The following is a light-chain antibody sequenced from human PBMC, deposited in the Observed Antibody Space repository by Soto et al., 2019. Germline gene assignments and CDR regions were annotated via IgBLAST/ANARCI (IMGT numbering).Light chain of an antibody. CDR1: QSVSGN. CDR2: GAS. CDR3: QQYNNWPPT. J-gene: IGKJ1*01. Sequence: EIVMTQSTATLSVSPGERATLSCRAGQSVSGNLAWYQQKPGQAPRLLIYGASTRATGIPARFSGSGSGTEFTLTISSLQSEDFAVYYCQQYNNWPPTFGQGTKVEIK. V-gene: IGKV3D-15*01.